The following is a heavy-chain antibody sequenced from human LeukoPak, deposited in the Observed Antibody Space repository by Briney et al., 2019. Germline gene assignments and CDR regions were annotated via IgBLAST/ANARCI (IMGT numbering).Heavy chain of an antibody. V-gene: IGHV1-2*02. CDR1: GYSFTGYY. J-gene: IGHJ4*02. Sequence: ASVKVSCKASGYSFTGYYMHWVGQAPGQGLEWMGWINPNSGGTNYAQKFQGRVTMTRDTSISTAYMELSRLRSDDTAVYYCARGGKRIAVAGSTVYWGQGTLVTVSS. D-gene: IGHD6-19*01. CDR2: INPNSGGT. CDR3: ARGGKRIAVAGSTVY.